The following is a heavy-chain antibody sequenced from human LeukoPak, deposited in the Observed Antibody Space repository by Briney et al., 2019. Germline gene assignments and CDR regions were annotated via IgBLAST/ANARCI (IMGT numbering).Heavy chain of an antibody. D-gene: IGHD1-26*01. J-gene: IGHJ4*02. CDR3: ARDSGSYFPFDY. V-gene: IGHV3-21*01. CDR2: ISGSSNYI. CDR1: GFTFSDYT. Sequence: PGGSLRLSCAASGFTFSDYTMNWVRLAPGKGLEWVSSISGSSNYIYYADSVKGRFTISRGNAKNSLYLQMNSLRAEDTAVYYCARDSGSYFPFDYWGQGTLVTVSS.